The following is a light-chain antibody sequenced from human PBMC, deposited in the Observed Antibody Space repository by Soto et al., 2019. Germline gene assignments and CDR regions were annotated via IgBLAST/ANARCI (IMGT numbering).Light chain of an antibody. Sequence: AIQVTQSPSSLSASVGDRVTITCRATPGYRRDLGWYQQKPGKAPKLLIYAASDLQAEVPSRFSGSGSGTDFTLTISSLQAEDFATYYCLQDHDYQWTFGQGTKLEIK. CDR1: PGYRRD. CDR2: AAS. CDR3: LQDHDYQWT. V-gene: IGKV1-6*01. J-gene: IGKJ2*02.